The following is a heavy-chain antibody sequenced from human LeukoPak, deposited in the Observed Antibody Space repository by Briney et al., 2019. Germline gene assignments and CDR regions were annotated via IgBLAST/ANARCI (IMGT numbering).Heavy chain of an antibody. CDR1: GFTFSSYA. CDR2: ISDSASST. V-gene: IGHV3-23*01. D-gene: IGHD1/OR15-1a*01. Sequence: PGGSLRLSCAASGFTFSSYAMSWVRQAPGKGLEWVSGISDSASSTYYADSVKGRFTISRDNSKNTLYLQMNSLRAEDTAVYYCAKGVNIFDYWGQGTLVTVSS. J-gene: IGHJ4*02. CDR3: AKGVNIFDY.